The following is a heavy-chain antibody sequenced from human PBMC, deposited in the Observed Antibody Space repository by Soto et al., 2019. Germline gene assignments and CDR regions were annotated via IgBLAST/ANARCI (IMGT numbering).Heavy chain of an antibody. CDR2: VSGSGYSA. CDR3: AKDMYYDFWSGYSDY. CDR1: GLDFSSFT. Sequence: GGSLRLSCAASGLDFSSFTMSWVRQAPGKGLEWVSVVSGSGYSAYYADSVKGGRFTISRDNSKNMLYLQMNSLRAEDTAVYYCAKDMYYDFWSGYSDYWGQGALVTVS. V-gene: IGHV3-23*01. D-gene: IGHD3-3*01. J-gene: IGHJ4*02.